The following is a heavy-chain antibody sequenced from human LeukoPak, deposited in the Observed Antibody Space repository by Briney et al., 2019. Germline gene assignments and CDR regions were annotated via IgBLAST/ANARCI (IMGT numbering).Heavy chain of an antibody. D-gene: IGHD6-13*01. V-gene: IGHV3-23*01. Sequence: GGSLRLSCAASGFTFSSYVLSWVRQAPGKGLGWVSAISGGGDSTYYADSVKGRFTISRDNSKNTLFLQMNSLRADDTAVYYCAKGSSTGWYQNYFDPWGQGTLVTVSS. J-gene: IGHJ5*02. CDR2: ISGGGDST. CDR3: AKGSSTGWYQNYFDP. CDR1: GFTFSSYV.